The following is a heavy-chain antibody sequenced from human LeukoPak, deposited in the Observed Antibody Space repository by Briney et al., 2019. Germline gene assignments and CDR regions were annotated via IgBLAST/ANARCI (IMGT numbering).Heavy chain of an antibody. V-gene: IGHV2-5*02. CDR3: ARSGVLPPQFHS. Sequence: SGPTLVKPTQTLTLTCTFSGFSLRTRRVGVGWIRQPPGKALEWLALIYWDDDKRYSPSLKSRLTITKDTSKNQVVLTMTNMDPVDTATYYCARSGVLPPQFHSRGQGTLVTVSS. J-gene: IGHJ4*02. CDR1: GFSLRTRRVG. D-gene: IGHD3-10*01. CDR2: IYWDDDK.